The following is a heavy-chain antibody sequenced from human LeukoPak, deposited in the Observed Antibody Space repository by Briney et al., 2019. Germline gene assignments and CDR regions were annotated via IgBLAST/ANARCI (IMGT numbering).Heavy chain of an antibody. CDR2: IIPIFGTA. D-gene: IGHD4-17*01. CDR3: ARGLSTKYGDYGPYDY. CDR1: GGTFSSYA. J-gene: IGHJ4*02. Sequence: ASVKVSCKASGGTFSSYAISWVRQAPEQGLEWMGGIIPIFGTANYAQKFQGRVTITADKSTSTAYMELSSLRSEDTAVYYCARGLSTKYGDYGPYDYWGQGTLVTVSS. V-gene: IGHV1-69*06.